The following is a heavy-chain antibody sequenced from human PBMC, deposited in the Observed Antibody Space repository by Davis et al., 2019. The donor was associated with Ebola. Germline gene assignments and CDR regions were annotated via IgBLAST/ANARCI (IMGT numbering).Heavy chain of an antibody. Sequence: GGSLRLSCAASGFTFSSYEMNWVRQAPGKGLESVSYISSSGTTIYYADSVKGRFTISRDNAKNSLYLQMNSLRAEDTAVYYCASFPYMGGFLDYWGQGTLVTVSS. CDR1: GFTFSSYE. J-gene: IGHJ4*02. CDR2: ISSSGTTI. D-gene: IGHD3-16*01. V-gene: IGHV3-48*03. CDR3: ASFPYMGGFLDY.